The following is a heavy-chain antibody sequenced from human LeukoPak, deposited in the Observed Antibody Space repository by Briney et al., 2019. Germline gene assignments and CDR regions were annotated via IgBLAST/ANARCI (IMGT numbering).Heavy chain of an antibody. V-gene: IGHV3-23*01. CDR1: GFTFSSYA. Sequence: PGGSLRLPCAASGFTFSSYAMSWVRQAPGKGLEWVSAISGSGGSTYYADSVKGRFTISRDNSKNTLYLQMNSLRAEDTAVYYCAKARFGVVIFDYWGQGTLVTVSS. CDR2: ISGSGGST. CDR3: AKARFGVVIFDY. D-gene: IGHD3-3*01. J-gene: IGHJ4*02.